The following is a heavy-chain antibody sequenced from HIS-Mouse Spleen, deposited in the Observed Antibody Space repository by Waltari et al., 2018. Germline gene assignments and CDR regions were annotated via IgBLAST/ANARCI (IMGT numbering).Heavy chain of an antibody. Sequence: QVTLKESGPVLVKPTETLTLTCTVSGFSLSNARMGVSWIRQPPGKALGWLAHICSNDEKSYSTSLNSRRAISKDTSISLVILTMTNMDPVDQATYYCARIRGMVAFDILTAYYDYWGHGTLVTVSS. CDR1: GFSLSNARMG. CDR3: ARIRGMVAFDILTAYYDY. CDR2: ICSNDEK. J-gene: IGHJ4*01. D-gene: IGHD3-9*01. V-gene: IGHV2-26*01.